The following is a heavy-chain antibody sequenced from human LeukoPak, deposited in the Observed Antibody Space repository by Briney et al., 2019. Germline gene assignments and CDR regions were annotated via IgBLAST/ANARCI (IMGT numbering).Heavy chain of an antibody. CDR1: GGSISRYY. CDR3: ARTGIWSGYYTFDY. V-gene: IGHV4-59*01. D-gene: IGHD3-3*01. CDR2: IYYTGTT. Sequence: SETLSLTCTVSGGSISRYYWSWIQQPPGEGLEWIGYIYYTGTTNYNPSLKNRVTMSVDTSKNQFSLKLSSVTTADTAVYYCARTGIWSGYYTFDYWGQGSLVTVSS. J-gene: IGHJ4*02.